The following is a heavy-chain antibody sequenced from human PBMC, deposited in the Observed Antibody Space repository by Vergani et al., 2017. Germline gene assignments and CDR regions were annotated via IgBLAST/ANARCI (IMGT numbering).Heavy chain of an antibody. CDR2: LGTTGDT. D-gene: IGHD1-26*01. V-gene: IGHV3-13*01. J-gene: IGHJ4*02. Sequence: EVQLVESGGGLVQPGGSLRLSCAASGFTFSSFPMHWVRQGTGKALHCVSTLGTTGDTYYPDCVKGRFTISRENATNSLYLQMNSLRAGDTAVYYCVRVGREAVYDYWGQGTLVTVSS. CDR1: GFTFSSFP. CDR3: VRVGREAVYDY.